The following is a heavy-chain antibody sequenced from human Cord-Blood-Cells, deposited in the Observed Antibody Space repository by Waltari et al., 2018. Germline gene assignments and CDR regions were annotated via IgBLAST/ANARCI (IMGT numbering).Heavy chain of an antibody. CDR1: GYSISSGYY. CDR2: IYHSGST. J-gene: IGHJ3*02. Sequence: QVQLQESGPGLVKPSETLSLTCAVSGYSISSGYYWGWIRQPPGKGLEWIGSIYHSGSTTDTPPLKRRDTIAVDTSKNQFSLKLSSVTAADTAVYYCARDDRGSREADDAFDIWGQGTMVTVSS. V-gene: IGHV4-38-2*02. CDR3: ARDDRGSREADDAFDI. D-gene: IGHD3-10*01.